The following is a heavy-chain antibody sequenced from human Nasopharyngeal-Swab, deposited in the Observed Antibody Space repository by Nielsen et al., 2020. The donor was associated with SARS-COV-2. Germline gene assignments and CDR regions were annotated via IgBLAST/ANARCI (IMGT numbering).Heavy chain of an antibody. D-gene: IGHD4-17*01. V-gene: IGHV4-61*01. Sequence: GSLRLSCTVSGGSVSSGSYYWSWIRQPPGKGLEWIGYIYYSGSTNYNPSLKSRVTISVDTSKNQFSLKLSSVTAADTAVYYCARVHDYGDYQLSLVYWFDPWGQGTLVTVSS. J-gene: IGHJ5*02. CDR1: GGSVSSGSYY. CDR3: ARVHDYGDYQLSLVYWFDP. CDR2: IYYSGST.